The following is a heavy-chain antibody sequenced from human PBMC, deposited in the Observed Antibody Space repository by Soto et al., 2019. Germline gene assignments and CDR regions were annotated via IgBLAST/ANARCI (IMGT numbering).Heavy chain of an antibody. V-gene: IGHV4-4*02. CDR1: SASISSTYW. Sequence: SETLSLTCFVSSASISSTYWWSWVRQTPGKRQEWIGQIYHTGTTSYNPSLKNRVTISLDKSNNKFTLRLTSMTAADTAVYYCATLPPRIVVVMTDLPTWGQGTLVT. CDR3: ATLPPRIVVVMTDLPT. J-gene: IGHJ5*02. CDR2: IYHTGTT. D-gene: IGHD2-15*01.